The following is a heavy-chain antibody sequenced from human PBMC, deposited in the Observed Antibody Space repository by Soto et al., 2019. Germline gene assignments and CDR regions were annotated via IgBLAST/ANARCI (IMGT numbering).Heavy chain of an antibody. CDR1: GFTFGSYA. CDR3: AKDSKSVEVSAAPFYGMDV. V-gene: IGHV3-23*01. D-gene: IGHD2-2*01. Sequence: LRLSCAGSGFTFGSYAMTWVRQAPGKGLEWVSTTRSNGEYTYYSNSVKGRFTVSRDNSKNKLYLEMSSLRAADTAVYYCAKDSKSVEVSAAPFYGMDVCRQATPVPLS. CDR2: TRSNGEYT. J-gene: IGHJ6*02.